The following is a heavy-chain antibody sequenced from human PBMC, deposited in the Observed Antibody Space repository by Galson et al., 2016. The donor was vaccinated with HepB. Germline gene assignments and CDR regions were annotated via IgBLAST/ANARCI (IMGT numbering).Heavy chain of an antibody. CDR3: ARGRGKSGFDL. J-gene: IGHJ5*02. CDR2: IDPTGTSI. Sequence: SLRLSCAASGFTFSDYFLTWIRQAPGKGLEWISFIDPTGTSIYYADSVKGRFIIPRDSAKNSLHLHMGGLRGEDTAIYYCARGRGKSGFDLWGLGTQVTVSS. CDR1: GFTFSDYF. V-gene: IGHV3-11*01.